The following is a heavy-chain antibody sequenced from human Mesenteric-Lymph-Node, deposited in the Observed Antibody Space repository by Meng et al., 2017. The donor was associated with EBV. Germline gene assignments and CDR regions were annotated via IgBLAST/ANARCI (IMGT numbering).Heavy chain of an antibody. J-gene: IGHJ4*02. CDR3: ARGPPTLTSYVYFDY. CDR1: GVTFRVYS. V-gene: IGHV4-34*01. Sequence: LQAWGTALSVPSVSLSCTWALIGVTFRVYSCTWCRQPPGKGPEWIGQINQSGSTNYSPSLKSRVTISVGTSKTQFSLNLRSVTAADTAVYYCARGPPTLTSYVYFDYWGQGILVTVSS. CDR2: INQSGST. D-gene: IGHD4-17*01.